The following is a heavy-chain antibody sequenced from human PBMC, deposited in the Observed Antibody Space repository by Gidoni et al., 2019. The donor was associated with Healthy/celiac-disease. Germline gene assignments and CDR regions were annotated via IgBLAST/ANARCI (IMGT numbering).Heavy chain of an antibody. V-gene: IGHV3-30*18. Sequence: QVQLVESGGGVVQPGRSLRLSCAASGFPFSSYGMHWVRQAPGKGLEWVAVISYDGSNKYYADSVKGRFTISRDNSKNTLYLQMNSLRAEDTAVYYCAKSEGGLWATFDYWGQGTLVTVSS. D-gene: IGHD3-10*01. CDR2: ISYDGSNK. J-gene: IGHJ4*02. CDR3: AKSEGGLWATFDY. CDR1: GFPFSSYG.